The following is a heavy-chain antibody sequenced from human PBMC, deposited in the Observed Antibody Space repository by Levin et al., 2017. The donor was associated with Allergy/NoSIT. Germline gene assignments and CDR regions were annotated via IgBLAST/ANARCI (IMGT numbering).Heavy chain of an antibody. J-gene: IGHJ6*02. CDR1: SLTTSGVG. CDR3: AHMSRTFTWASTF. D-gene: IGHD3-16*01. CDR2: IYWDDDK. V-gene: IGHV2-5*02. Sequence: SLTTSGVGVGWIRQPPGKSLEWLSLIYWDDDKRYSPSLRSRLTITKDTSTNQVFLTMTNVDPADTATYYCAHMSRTFTWASTFWGQGTTVTVSS.